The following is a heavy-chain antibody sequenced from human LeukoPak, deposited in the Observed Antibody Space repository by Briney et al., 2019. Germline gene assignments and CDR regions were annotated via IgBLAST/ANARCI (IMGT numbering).Heavy chain of an antibody. CDR2: IYYSGTT. Sequence: PSEPLSLTCSVSGGSISSHYWSWIRQPPGKRLEWIGYIYYSGTTNYNPSLKSRVTISVDTSKNQFSLRLSSVTAADTAVYFCARVSPGAYYDSSGYDLFFDYWGQGTLVTVSS. CDR1: GGSISSHY. J-gene: IGHJ4*02. D-gene: IGHD3-22*01. V-gene: IGHV4-59*11. CDR3: ARVSPGAYYDSSGYDLFFDY.